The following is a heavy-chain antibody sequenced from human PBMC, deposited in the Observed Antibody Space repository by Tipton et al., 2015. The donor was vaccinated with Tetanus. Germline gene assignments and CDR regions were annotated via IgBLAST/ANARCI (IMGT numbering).Heavy chain of an antibody. D-gene: IGHD3-9*01. CDR2: MFYSGNT. CDR1: GGSISGYP. CDR3: ARLGYDILTGYHYDS. J-gene: IGHJ4*02. Sequence: TLSLTCNVSGGSISGYPWTWIRQPPGKGLEWIGNMFYSGNTIYNPSLKSRVTISVDTSTNQFSLKLSSVTAADTAVYYCARLGYDILTGYHYDSWGQGTLVTVSS. V-gene: IGHV4-59*08.